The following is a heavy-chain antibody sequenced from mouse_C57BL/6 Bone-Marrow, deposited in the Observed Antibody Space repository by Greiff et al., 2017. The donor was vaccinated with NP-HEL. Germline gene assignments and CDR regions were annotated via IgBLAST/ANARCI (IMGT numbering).Heavy chain of an antibody. D-gene: IGHD1-1*01. Sequence: VQLQQPGAELVKPGASVKLSCKASGYTFTSYWMHWVKQRPGQGLEWIGMIHPNSGSTNYNEKFKSKATLTVDKSSSTAYMQLSSLTSEDSAVYYCARPDYYGSPYYYAMDYWGQGTSVTVSS. J-gene: IGHJ4*01. CDR3: ARPDYYGSPYYYAMDY. CDR1: GYTFTSYW. V-gene: IGHV1-64*01. CDR2: IHPNSGST.